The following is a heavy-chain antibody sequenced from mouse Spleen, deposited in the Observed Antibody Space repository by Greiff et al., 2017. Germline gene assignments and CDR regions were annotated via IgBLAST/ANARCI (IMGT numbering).Heavy chain of an antibody. V-gene: IGHV5-12-1*01. Sequence: EVQLQQSGGGLVKLGGSLKLSCAASGFTFSSYYMSWVRQTPEKRLEWVATISNSGGSTYYPDSVKDRFTISRDNAKNTLYLQMSSLNSEDTAVYYCARGEDYDVYFDYWGQGTTLTVSS. CDR1: GFTFSSYY. D-gene: IGHD2-4*01. J-gene: IGHJ2*01. CDR2: ISNSGGST. CDR3: ARGEDYDVYFDY.